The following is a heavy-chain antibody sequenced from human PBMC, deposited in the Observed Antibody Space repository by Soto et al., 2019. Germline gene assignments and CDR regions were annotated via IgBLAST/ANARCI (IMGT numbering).Heavy chain of an antibody. CDR2: IIPVCGTA. V-gene: IGHV1-69*12. D-gene: IGHD2-8*01. J-gene: IGHJ6*02. Sequence: QVQLVQSGAEVKKPGSSVKVSCKASGGSLTNYGVSWVRQAPGQGLEWMGGIIPVCGTANYAQQFQGRVTIAADESKSTVFWEVRRRRSEDTAVYYCARGDATKFGVTNDYGMDVWGQGPTVTVSS. CDR3: ARGDATKFGVTNDYGMDV. CDR1: GGSLTNYG.